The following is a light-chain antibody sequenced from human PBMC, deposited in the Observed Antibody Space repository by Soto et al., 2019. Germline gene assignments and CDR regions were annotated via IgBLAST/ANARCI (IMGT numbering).Light chain of an antibody. V-gene: IGKV3-20*01. CDR2: DIS. CDR1: QTVTRGY. J-gene: IGKJ5*01. CDR3: QQYAHSPIT. Sequence: EIVLTQSPGTLSLSPGERVTFSCRASQTVTRGYLGWYQQKPGQAPRLLIYDISNRASGIPDRFSDSGSGTDFTLTISRLEPEDFAVYYFQQYAHSPITCGQGTRLEIK.